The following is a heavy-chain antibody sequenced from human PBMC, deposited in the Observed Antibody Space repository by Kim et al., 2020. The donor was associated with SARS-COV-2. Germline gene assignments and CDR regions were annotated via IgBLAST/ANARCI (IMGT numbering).Heavy chain of an antibody. CDR2: ISWGSGRI. J-gene: IGHJ3*02. Sequence: GGSLRLSCAASGFTFDDYAMHWVRQAAGKGLEWVSGISWGSGRIGYADSVKGRFTISRHNAKNSLYLQMNSLRAEDTALYYCAKVYSGAWTDALGIWGQGTIVTVSS. CDR1: GFTFDDYA. CDR3: AKVYSGAWTDALGI. D-gene: IGHD6-19*01. V-gene: IGHV3-9*01.